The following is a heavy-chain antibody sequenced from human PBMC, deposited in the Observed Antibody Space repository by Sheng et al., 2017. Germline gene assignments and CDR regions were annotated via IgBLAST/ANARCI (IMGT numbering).Heavy chain of an antibody. V-gene: IGHV3-21*06. D-gene: IGHD1-26*01. J-gene: IGHJ6*02. CDR2: IGSSSSYI. Sequence: EVQLVESGGGLVKPGGSLRLSCAASGFTFSSYSMNWVRQAPGKGLEWVSSIGSSSSYIYYADSVKGRFTISRDNAKNSLYLQMNSLSPEDTAVYYCARGTSIVVAASYYSYGMDVWGQGTTVTVSS. CDR1: GFTFSSYS. CDR3: ARGTSIVVAASYYSYGMDV.